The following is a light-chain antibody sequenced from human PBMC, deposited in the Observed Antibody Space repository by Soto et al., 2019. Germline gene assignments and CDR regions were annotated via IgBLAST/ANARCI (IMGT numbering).Light chain of an antibody. J-gene: IGKJ1*01. CDR3: MQGSHWPWT. Sequence: DVVMTQSPLSMPVTLGQSASISCKSSQSLVDSDGNTYLIWFHQRPGQSPRRLIYSVSNRASGVQDRFSGSGSGTDFTLKISRVEAEDVGLYYCMQGSHWPWTFGQGTKVEFK. CDR1: QSLVDSDGNTY. V-gene: IGKV2-30*01. CDR2: SVS.